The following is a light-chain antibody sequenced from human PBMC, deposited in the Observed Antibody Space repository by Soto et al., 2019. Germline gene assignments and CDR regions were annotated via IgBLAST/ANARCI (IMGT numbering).Light chain of an antibody. Sequence: EVVLTQSPGTLSLSPGERATLSCRASESVSSSFLTWYQQEPGHAPRLLIYRTSNRVTGIPDRFSGSGSGTDFTLTTSRLEPEDFAVYFCQHYGSSLWTFGQGTKVDIK. V-gene: IGKV3-20*01. CDR2: RTS. J-gene: IGKJ1*01. CDR3: QHYGSSLWT. CDR1: ESVSSSF.